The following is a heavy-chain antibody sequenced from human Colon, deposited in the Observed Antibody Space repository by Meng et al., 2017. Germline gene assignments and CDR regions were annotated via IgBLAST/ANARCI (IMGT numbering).Heavy chain of an antibody. D-gene: IGHD6-19*01. CDR1: GGTFSSYA. CDR3: ARDTYSSGWYGLAAFDI. Sequence: SVKVSCQASGGTFSSYAISWVRQAPGQGREWMGGIIPIFGTANYAQKFQGRVTITADKSTSTAYMELSSLSSEDTAVYYCARDTYSSGWYGLAAFDIWGQGTMVTVSS. J-gene: IGHJ3*02. V-gene: IGHV1-69*06. CDR2: IIPIFGTA.